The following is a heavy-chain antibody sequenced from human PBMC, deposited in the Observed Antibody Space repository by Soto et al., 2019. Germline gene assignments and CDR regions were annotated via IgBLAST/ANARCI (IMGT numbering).Heavy chain of an antibody. Sequence: EVVLVESGGGLVKPGGSLRLSCVASGFTFNNDWMNWVRQAPGKGLEWVARMKRNTDGATTVYAAAANGRFSISRDDSTRTLYLHMNVLRTEYTARYDSASFGLDCSWGASWGLGPLVTVSS. J-gene: IGHJ5*02. CDR3: ASFGLDCSWGAS. CDR1: GFTFNNDW. V-gene: IGHV3-15*01. D-gene: IGHD5-18*01. CDR2: MKRNTDGATT.